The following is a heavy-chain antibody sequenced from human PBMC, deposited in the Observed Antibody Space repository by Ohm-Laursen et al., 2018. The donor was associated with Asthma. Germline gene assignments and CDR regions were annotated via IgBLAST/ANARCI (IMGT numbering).Heavy chain of an antibody. V-gene: IGHV3-30-3*01. CDR3: ARDMMEWYLPAFDF. Sequence: SLRLSCSASGFTLRSYAMHWVRQAPGKGLEWVAVGGSYYDGGLKYYADSVNGRFTVSRDDSKNTLYLQMNSLRPDDTAVYYCARDMMEWYLPAFDFWGQGTLVTVSS. J-gene: IGHJ4*02. CDR1: GFTLRSYA. D-gene: IGHD3-3*01. CDR2: GGSYYDGGLK.